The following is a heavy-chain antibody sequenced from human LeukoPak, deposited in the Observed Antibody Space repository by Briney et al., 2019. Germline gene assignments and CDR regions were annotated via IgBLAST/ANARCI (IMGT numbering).Heavy chain of an antibody. Sequence: ASVKVYCKASGYTFTDFYMHWVRQAPGQGLEWMGYISPTSGGTKYAQNFQGRVTMTRDTSISTAYMELNRLTSDDTAVYYCARTYYYDSSGQPWGFDPWGQGTLVTVSS. V-gene: IGHV1-2*02. D-gene: IGHD3-22*01. CDR2: ISPTSGGT. J-gene: IGHJ5*02. CDR1: GYTFTDFY. CDR3: ARTYYYDSSGQPWGFDP.